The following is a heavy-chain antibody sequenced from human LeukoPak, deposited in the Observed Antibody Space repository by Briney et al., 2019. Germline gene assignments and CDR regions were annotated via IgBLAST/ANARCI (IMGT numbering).Heavy chain of an antibody. CDR3: ASSAPYYYDSSGYPSPYYYGMDV. CDR2: IFTSGST. J-gene: IGHJ6*02. CDR1: GGSISSYY. V-gene: IGHV4-4*07. D-gene: IGHD3-22*01. Sequence: SETLSLTCTVSGGSISSYYWSWIRQPAGKGLEWLGRIFTSGSTNYNPSLKSRVTISVDTSKNQFSLKLSSVTAADTAVYYCASSAPYYYDSSGYPSPYYYGMDVWGQGTTVTVSS.